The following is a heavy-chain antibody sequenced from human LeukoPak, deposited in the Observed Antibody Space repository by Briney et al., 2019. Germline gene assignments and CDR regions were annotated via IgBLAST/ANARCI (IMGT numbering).Heavy chain of an antibody. J-gene: IGHJ5*02. CDR1: GSDLSTYE. CDR3: ARGDPHADL. V-gene: IGHV3-48*03. Sequence: GGSLRLSCAASGSDLSTYEMNWVRQAPGKGLEWIADITISGHTKNYADSVKGRFTISRDNARTSLYLQMNSLRVEDTGVYYCARGDPHADLWGQGTLVTVSS. CDR2: ITISGHTK.